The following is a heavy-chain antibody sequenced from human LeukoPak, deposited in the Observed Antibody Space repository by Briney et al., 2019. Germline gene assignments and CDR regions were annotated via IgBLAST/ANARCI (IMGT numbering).Heavy chain of an antibody. V-gene: IGHV3-30-3*01. D-gene: IGHD3-3*01. CDR2: ISYDGSNK. CDR1: GFTFSSYA. J-gene: IGHJ4*02. CDR3: AGAITISPWGFGY. Sequence: PGGSLRLSCAASGFTFSSYAMHWVRQAPGKGLEWVAVISYDGSNKYYADSVKGRFTISRDNSKNTLYLQMNSLRAEDTAVYYCAGAITISPWGFGYWGQGTLVTVSS.